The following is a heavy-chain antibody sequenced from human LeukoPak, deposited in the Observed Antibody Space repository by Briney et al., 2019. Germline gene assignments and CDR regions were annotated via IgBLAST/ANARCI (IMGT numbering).Heavy chain of an antibody. J-gene: IGHJ6*03. D-gene: IGHD2-2*01. CDR3: ARDAGYQLLSGYYYYMDV. CDR2: ISGSGGST. CDR1: GFTFSSYA. Sequence: GGSLRLSCAASGFTFSSYAMSWVRQAPGKGLEWVSAISGSGGSTYYADSVKGRFTISRDNSKNSLYLQMNSLRADDTAVYYCARDAGYQLLSGYYYYMDVWGKGTTVTVSS. V-gene: IGHV3-23*01.